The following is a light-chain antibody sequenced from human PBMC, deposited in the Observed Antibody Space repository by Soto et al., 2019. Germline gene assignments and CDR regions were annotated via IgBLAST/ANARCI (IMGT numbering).Light chain of an antibody. CDR1: QSISSNF. V-gene: IGKV3-20*01. J-gene: IGKJ2*01. Sequence: ENVLTQSPGTLSLSPGERATLSCRASQSISSNFLAWYQQKPGQAPRLLIYGASTKIPGIPDRFSGSGSGADFTLTISRLEPEDFAVYYCQEYGSSYTFGQGTKLEIK. CDR2: GAS. CDR3: QEYGSSYT.